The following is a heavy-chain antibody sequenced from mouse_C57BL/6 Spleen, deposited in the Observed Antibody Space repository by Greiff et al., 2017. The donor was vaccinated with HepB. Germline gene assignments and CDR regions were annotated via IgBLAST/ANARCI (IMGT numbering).Heavy chain of an antibody. Sequence: VQLQQSGAELVRPGASVTLSCKASGYTFTDYEMHWVKQTPVHGLEWIGAIDPETGGTAYNQKFKGKAILTSDKFSSTAYMELRSLTSEDSAVYYCIRDDLWLAYWGQGTLVTVSA. J-gene: IGHJ3*01. V-gene: IGHV1-15*01. CDR3: IRDDLWLAY. CDR2: IDPETGGT. D-gene: IGHD2-3*01. CDR1: GYTFTDYE.